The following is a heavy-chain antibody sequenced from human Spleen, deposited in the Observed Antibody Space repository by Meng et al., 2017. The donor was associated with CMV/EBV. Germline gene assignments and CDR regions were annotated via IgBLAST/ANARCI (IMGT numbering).Heavy chain of an antibody. CDR3: ARDGTWAAAAGYFDY. D-gene: IGHD6-13*01. J-gene: IGHJ4*02. CDR1: GYTFTAHY. CDR2: ISAYNGNT. V-gene: IGHV1-18*04. Sequence: ASVKVSCKASGYTFTAHYFHWVRQAPGQGLEWMGWISAYNGNTNYAQKLQGRVTMTTDTSTSTAYMELRSLRSDDTAVYYCARDGTWAAAAGYFDYWGQGTLVTVSS.